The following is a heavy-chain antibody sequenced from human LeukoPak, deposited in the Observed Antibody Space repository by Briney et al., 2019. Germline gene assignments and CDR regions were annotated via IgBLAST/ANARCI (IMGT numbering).Heavy chain of an antibody. D-gene: IGHD3-10*01. CDR3: ARGDQALGSGGLIVNNYFDL. CDR1: IDTFNKYS. CDR2: ILPIVDTK. V-gene: IGHV1-69*08. J-gene: IGHJ5*02. Sequence: SVTVSCTASIDTFNKYSISWLWPAPGQGVGWMGRILPIVDTKNYARKFQDRVTITADKSTSTAYMELRSLRSGDTAMYYCARGDQALGSGGLIVNNYFDLWGQGTLVTVSS.